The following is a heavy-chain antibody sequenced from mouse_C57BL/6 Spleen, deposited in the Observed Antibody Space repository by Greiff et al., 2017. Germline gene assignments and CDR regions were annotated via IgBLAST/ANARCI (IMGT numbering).Heavy chain of an antibody. Sequence: EVMLVESEGGLVQPGSSMKLSCTASGFTFSDYYMAWVRQVPEKGLEWVANINYDGSSTYYLASLKSRFIISRDNAKNILYLQMSSLKSEDTATYYCARDRGIYYDFWFDYWGQGTTLTVSS. J-gene: IGHJ2*01. D-gene: IGHD2-4*01. V-gene: IGHV5-16*01. CDR2: INYDGSST. CDR1: GFTFSDYY. CDR3: ARDRGIYYDFWFDY.